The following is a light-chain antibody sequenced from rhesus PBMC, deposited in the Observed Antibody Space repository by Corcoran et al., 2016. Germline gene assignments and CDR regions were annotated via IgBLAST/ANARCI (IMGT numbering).Light chain of an antibody. Sequence: EIVMTQSPATLALSPGERATLSCRASQSGSSYLAWYQQKHGQAPRLLIYGASSRATGIPDRFSGNGSRTDFTLTISSLETEDVGVYFCLQSSNWPHSFGQGTKVEIK. CDR1: QSGSSY. J-gene: IGKJ2*01. V-gene: IGKV3-24*04. CDR3: LQSSNWPHS. CDR2: GAS.